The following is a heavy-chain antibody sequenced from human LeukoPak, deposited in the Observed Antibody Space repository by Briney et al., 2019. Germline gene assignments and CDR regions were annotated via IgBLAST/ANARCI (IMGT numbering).Heavy chain of an antibody. CDR1: GYTLTELS. CDR3: ARDSDPYCSSTSCQQPPDY. V-gene: IGHV1-24*01. D-gene: IGHD2-2*01. CDR2: FDPEDGET. J-gene: IGHJ4*02. Sequence: ASVKVSCKVSGYTLTELSMHWVRQAPGKGLEWMGGFDPEDGETIYAQKFQGRVTMTEDTSTDTAYMELSSLRSEDTAVYYCARDSDPYCSSTSCQQPPDYWGQGTLVTVSS.